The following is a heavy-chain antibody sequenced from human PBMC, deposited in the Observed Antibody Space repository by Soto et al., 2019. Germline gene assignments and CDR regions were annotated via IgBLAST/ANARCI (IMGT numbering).Heavy chain of an antibody. V-gene: IGHV1-18*01. CDR2: ISGYNGDT. Sequence: QVQLVQSGAEVKKPGASVKVSCKASGYTFTNYGISWVRQAPGQGLEWMGWISGYNGDTDYAQKVQGRVTMTTHTSTSTVYMELRSLSADDTAVYYCAREGIRPHYYSGMDVWGQGTTVTVSS. D-gene: IGHD3-10*01. CDR1: GYTFTNYG. J-gene: IGHJ6*02. CDR3: AREGIRPHYYSGMDV.